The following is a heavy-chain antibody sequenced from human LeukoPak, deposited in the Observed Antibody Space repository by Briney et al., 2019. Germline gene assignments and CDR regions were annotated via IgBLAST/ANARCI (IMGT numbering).Heavy chain of an antibody. CDR1: GFTFSSYW. CDR3: ARDRGYSGYDVLFDY. Sequence: GSLRLSCAASGFTFSSYWMSWVRQAPGKGLEWVANIKQDGSEKYYVDSVKGRFTISRDNAKNSLYLQMNSLRAEDTAVYYCARDRGYSGYDVLFDYWGQGTLVTVSS. CDR2: IKQDGSEK. V-gene: IGHV3-7*01. J-gene: IGHJ4*02. D-gene: IGHD5-12*01.